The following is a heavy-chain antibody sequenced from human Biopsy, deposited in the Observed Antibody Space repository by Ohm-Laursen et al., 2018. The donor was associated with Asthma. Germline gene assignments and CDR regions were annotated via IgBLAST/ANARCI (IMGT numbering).Heavy chain of an antibody. V-gene: IGHV3-53*01. CDR3: ARDSYSSGLYDDFES. D-gene: IGHD6-19*01. CDR1: GFAVSRDH. J-gene: IGHJ4*02. Sequence: SLRLSCAASGFAVSRDHMFWVRQAPGKGLEWVSVIYSGGTSHTADSVRGRFTISRDFSKNTLHLQVHSLRVEDTAVCYCARDSYSSGLYDDFESWGQGTLVTVSS. CDR2: IYSGGTS.